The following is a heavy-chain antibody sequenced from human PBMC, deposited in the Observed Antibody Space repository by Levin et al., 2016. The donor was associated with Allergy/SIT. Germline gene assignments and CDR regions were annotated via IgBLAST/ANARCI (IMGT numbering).Heavy chain of an antibody. D-gene: IGHD6-13*01. CDR1: FGSISGHSW. CDR3: ARSAAAGTFRRYFDL. CDR2: IYHSGAT. Sequence: SETLSLTCDVSFGSISGHSWWSWVRQSPGKELEWIGQIYHSGATNYNPSLKSRATLSVDKSMNQFSLRLTSVTAADAAIYYCARSAAAGTFRRYFDLWGRGTLVTVSS. J-gene: IGHJ2*01. V-gene: IGHV4-4*02.